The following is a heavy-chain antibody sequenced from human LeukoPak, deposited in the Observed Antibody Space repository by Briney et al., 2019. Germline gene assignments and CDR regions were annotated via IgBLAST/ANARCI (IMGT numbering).Heavy chain of an antibody. CDR1: GVSVSSYY. Sequence: SETLSLTCSVSGVSVSSYYWSWIRQPAGKGLEWIGRIYPSGTTHYNPSLKSRVTMSVDTSKNQFSLKVTSVTAADTAVYYCADDYGDWGQGTLVTVSS. CDR2: IYPSGTT. V-gene: IGHV4-4*07. J-gene: IGHJ4*02. D-gene: IGHD4-17*01. CDR3: ADDYGD.